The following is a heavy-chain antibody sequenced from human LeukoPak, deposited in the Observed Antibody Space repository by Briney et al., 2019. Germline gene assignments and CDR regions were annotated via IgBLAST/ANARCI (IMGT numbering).Heavy chain of an antibody. CDR2: IKQDGSEK. D-gene: IGHD6-19*01. J-gene: IGHJ6*02. V-gene: IGHV3-7*01. Sequence: GGSLRLSCAASGFTFSSYWMSWVRQAPGKGLEWVANIKQDGSEKYYVDSVKGRFTISRDNAKNSLYLQMNSLRAEDTAEYYCARDRGQWLVSNYYYYGIDVWGQGTTVTVSS. CDR1: GFTFSSYW. CDR3: ARDRGQWLVSNYYYYGIDV.